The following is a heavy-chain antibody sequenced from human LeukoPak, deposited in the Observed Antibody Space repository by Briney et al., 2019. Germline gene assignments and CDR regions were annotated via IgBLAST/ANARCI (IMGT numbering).Heavy chain of an antibody. V-gene: IGHV3-23*01. J-gene: IGHJ1*01. CDR1: GFTFSSYA. Sequence: PGGSLRLSCAASGFTFSSYAMSWARQAPGKGLEWVSTISGSGDGTYYADSVKGPFTISRDNSKNTVYLQMNSLRADDTAVYYCAKDLDDSSGFYSYHHWGQGTLVTVSS. D-gene: IGHD3-22*01. CDR2: ISGSGDGT. CDR3: AKDLDDSSGFYSYHH.